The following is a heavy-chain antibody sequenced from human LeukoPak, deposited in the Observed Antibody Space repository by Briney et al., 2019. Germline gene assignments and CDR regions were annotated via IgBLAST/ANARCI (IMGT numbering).Heavy chain of an antibody. CDR3: APEVWLDI. V-gene: IGHV3-21*04. Sequence: PGGSLRLSCAASGFTFSSHTMNWVRQAPGKGLEWVSSISSGSNTIFYADSVKGRFTISRDNAKNSLYLQMNSLRAEDTAVYYCAPEVWLDIWGQGTMVTVSS. CDR1: GFTFSSHT. J-gene: IGHJ3*02. CDR2: ISSGSNTI. D-gene: IGHD5-18*01.